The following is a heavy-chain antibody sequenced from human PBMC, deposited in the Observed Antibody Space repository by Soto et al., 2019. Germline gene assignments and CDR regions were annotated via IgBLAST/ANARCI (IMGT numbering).Heavy chain of an antibody. D-gene: IGHD3-10*01. CDR1: GGSISSGGYY. J-gene: IGHJ5*02. CDR3: ARGPRNPVRRPWNWFDP. CDR2: IYYSGST. V-gene: IGHV4-31*03. Sequence: PSETLSLTCTVSGGSISSGGYYWSWIRQHPGKGLEWIGYIYYSGSTYYNPSLKSRVTISVDTSKNQFSLKLSSVTAADTAVYYCARGPRNPVRRPWNWFDPWGQGTLVTVSS.